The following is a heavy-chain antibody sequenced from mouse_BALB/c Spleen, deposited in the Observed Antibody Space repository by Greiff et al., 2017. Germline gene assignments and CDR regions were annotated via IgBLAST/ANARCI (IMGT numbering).Heavy chain of an antibody. J-gene: IGHJ4*01. D-gene: IGHD2-3*01. V-gene: IGHV2-9*02. CDR2: IWAGGST. CDR1: GFSLTSYG. CDR3: ARSYDGYYGAMDY. Sequence: VQGVESGPGLVAPSQSLSITCTVSGFSLTSYGVHWVRQPPGKGLEWLGVIWAGGSTNYNSALMSRLSISKDNSKSQVFLKMNSLQTDDTAMYYCARSYDGYYGAMDYWGQGTSVTVSS.